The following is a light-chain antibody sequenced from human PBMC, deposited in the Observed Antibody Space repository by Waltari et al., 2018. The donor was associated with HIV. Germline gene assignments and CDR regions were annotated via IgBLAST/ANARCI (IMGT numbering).Light chain of an antibody. CDR2: DGS. Sequence: QSALTQPASVSGSPGQSITISCPVTSGDIGGYNYVSWYQKHPDKAPKVLIYDGSCRPSGVSTRFYGSKAGKTASLTISWLQAEYEAEYYCSSYASGSSIWVFGGGTKLTVL. J-gene: IGLJ3*02. CDR1: SGDIGGYNY. CDR3: SSYASGSSIWV. V-gene: IGLV2-14*03.